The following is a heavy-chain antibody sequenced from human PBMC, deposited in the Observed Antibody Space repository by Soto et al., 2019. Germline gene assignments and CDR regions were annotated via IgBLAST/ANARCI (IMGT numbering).Heavy chain of an antibody. Sequence: PGGSLRLSCAASGFTFSSYAMSWVRQAPGKGLEWVSAISGSGGSTYYADSVKGRFTISRDNSKNTLYLQMNSLRAEDTAVYYCARDCSSTSCRGPPDAFDIWGQGTMVTVSS. V-gene: IGHV3-23*01. CDR1: GFTFSSYA. CDR3: ARDCSSTSCRGPPDAFDI. J-gene: IGHJ3*02. D-gene: IGHD2-2*01. CDR2: ISGSGGST.